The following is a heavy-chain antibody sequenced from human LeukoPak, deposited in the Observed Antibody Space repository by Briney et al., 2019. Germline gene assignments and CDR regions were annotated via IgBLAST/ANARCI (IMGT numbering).Heavy chain of an antibody. J-gene: IGHJ5*02. CDR3: ARGGLSSSWYAGWFDP. CDR1: GGSISSYY. Sequence: TTSETLSLTCTVSGGSISSYYWSWIRQPPGKGLEWIGYIYYSGSTNYNPSLKSRVTISVDTSKNQFSLKLSSVTAADTAVYYCARGGLSSSWYAGWFDPWGQGTLVTVSS. D-gene: IGHD6-13*01. V-gene: IGHV4-59*01. CDR2: IYYSGST.